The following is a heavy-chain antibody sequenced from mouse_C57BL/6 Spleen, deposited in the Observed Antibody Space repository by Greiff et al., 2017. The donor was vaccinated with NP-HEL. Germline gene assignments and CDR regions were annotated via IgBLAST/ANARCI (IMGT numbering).Heavy chain of an antibody. Sequence: EVQGVESGGGLVQPKGSLKLSCAASGFSFNTYAMNWVRQAPGKGLEWVARIRSKSNNYATYYADSVKDRFTISRDDSESMLYLQMKNSKTEDTAMYYCVRQTGAWFAYWGQGTLVTVSA. V-gene: IGHV10-1*01. D-gene: IGHD4-1*01. CDR3: VRQTGAWFAY. CDR1: GFSFNTYA. J-gene: IGHJ3*01. CDR2: IRSKSNNYAT.